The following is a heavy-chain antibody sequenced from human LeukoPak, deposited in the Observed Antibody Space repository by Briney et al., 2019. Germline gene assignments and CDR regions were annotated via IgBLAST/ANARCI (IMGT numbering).Heavy chain of an antibody. Sequence: SETLSLTCTVSGYSISSGYYWGWIRQPPGKGLEWIGSIYHSGSTYYNPSLKSRVTISVDTSKNQFSLKLSSVTAADTAVYYCARVGYSSSWYSAEYFQHWGPGTLVTVSS. D-gene: IGHD6-13*01. CDR3: ARVGYSSSWYSAEYFQH. V-gene: IGHV4-38-2*02. J-gene: IGHJ1*01. CDR2: IYHSGST. CDR1: GYSISSGYY.